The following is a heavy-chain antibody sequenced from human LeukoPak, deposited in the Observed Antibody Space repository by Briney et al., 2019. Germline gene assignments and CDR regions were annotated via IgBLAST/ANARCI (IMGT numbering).Heavy chain of an antibody. V-gene: IGHV3-48*01. D-gene: IGHD2-21*02. CDR2: ISSSSSTI. CDR3: ANAYCGGDCYRDAFDI. Sequence: PGGSLRLSCAASGFTFSSHSMNWVRQAPGKGLEWVSYISSSSSTIYYADSVKGRFTISRDNAKNSLYLQMNSLRAEDTAVYYCANAYCGGDCYRDAFDIWGQGTMVTVSS. CDR1: GFTFSSHS. J-gene: IGHJ3*02.